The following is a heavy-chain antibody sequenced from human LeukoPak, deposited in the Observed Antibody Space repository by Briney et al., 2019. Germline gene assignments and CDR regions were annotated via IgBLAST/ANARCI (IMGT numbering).Heavy chain of an antibody. D-gene: IGHD2-2*01. CDR1: GGSISSYF. CDR2: IYYSGSS. J-gene: IGHJ2*01. V-gene: IGHV4-59*01. Sequence: PSETLSLTCTVSGGSISSYFWSWIRQPPGKGLEWIGYIYYSGSSNYNPSLKSRVTISVDTSKKQLLLKLRSVTAADTAVYYCASQIGTGTSTFHFDLWGRGTLVTLS. CDR3: ASQIGTGTSTFHFDL.